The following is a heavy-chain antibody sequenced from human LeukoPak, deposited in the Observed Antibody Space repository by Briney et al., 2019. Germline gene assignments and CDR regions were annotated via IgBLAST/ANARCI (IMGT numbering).Heavy chain of an antibody. J-gene: IGHJ4*02. D-gene: IGHD6-13*01. Sequence: GGSLRLSCAASGFTVSSNYMSWVRQAPGKGLEWVSVIYSGGSTYYADSVKGRFTISRDNSKNTLYLQMNSLRAEDTAVYYCARAFREAAAAFDNWGQGTLVTVSS. CDR1: GFTVSSNY. CDR3: ARAFREAAAAFDN. CDR2: IYSGGST. V-gene: IGHV3-53*01.